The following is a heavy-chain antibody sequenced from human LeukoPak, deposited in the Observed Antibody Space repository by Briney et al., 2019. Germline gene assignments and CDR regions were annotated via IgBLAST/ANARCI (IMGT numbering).Heavy chain of an antibody. CDR1: GFTFSSYG. Sequence: PGGSLRLSCAASGFTFSSYGMHWVRQAPGKGLEWVAVISYDGSNKYYADSVKGRFTSSRDNSKNTLYLQMNSLRAEDTAVYYCAKGWQWLSSFWGQGTLVTVSS. J-gene: IGHJ4*02. D-gene: IGHD6-19*01. V-gene: IGHV3-30*18. CDR3: AKGWQWLSSF. CDR2: ISYDGSNK.